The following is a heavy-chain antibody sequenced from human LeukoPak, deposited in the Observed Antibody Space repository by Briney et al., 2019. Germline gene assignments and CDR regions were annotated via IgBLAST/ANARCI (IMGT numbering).Heavy chain of an antibody. CDR2: ISAYNGNT. J-gene: IGHJ6*02. CDR3: ARDMEVLYYYDSSGYYYKGYYYYYGMDV. D-gene: IGHD3-22*01. Sequence: ASVKVSCKASGYTFTSYGISWVRQAPGQGLEWMGWISAYNGNTNYAQKLQGRVTMTTDTSTSTAYMELRSLRSDDTAVYYCARDMEVLYYYDSSGYYYKGYYYYYGMDVWGQGTTVTVSS. V-gene: IGHV1-18*01. CDR1: GYTFTSYG.